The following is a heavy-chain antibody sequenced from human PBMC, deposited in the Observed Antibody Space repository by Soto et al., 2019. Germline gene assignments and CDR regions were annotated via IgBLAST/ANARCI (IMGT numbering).Heavy chain of an antibody. CDR2: ISGSGGST. D-gene: IGHD6-19*01. CDR1: GFTFSSYA. V-gene: IGHV3-23*01. Sequence: EVQLLESGGGLVQPGGSLRLSCAASGFTFSSYAMSWVRQAPGKGLEWVSAISGSGGSTYYADSVKGRFTISRDNSKNTLYLKMNSLRAEDTGVYYCAKKGGVQVKGWYRAGFADYWGQGTLVTVSS. CDR3: AKKGGVQVKGWYRAGFADY. J-gene: IGHJ4*02.